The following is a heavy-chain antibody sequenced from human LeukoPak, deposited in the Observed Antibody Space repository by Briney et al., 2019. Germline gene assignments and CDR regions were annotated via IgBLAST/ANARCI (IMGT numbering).Heavy chain of an antibody. CDR2: INHSGST. CDR3: ARGGGSEQN. V-gene: IGHV4-34*01. CDR1: GGSFSGYY. J-gene: IGHJ4*02. D-gene: IGHD3-10*01. Sequence: SETLSLTCAVYGGSFSGYYWSWIRQPPGKGLEWTGEINHSGSTNYNPSLKSRVTISVDTSKNQFSLKLSSVTAADTAVYYCARGGGSEQNWGQGTLVTVSS.